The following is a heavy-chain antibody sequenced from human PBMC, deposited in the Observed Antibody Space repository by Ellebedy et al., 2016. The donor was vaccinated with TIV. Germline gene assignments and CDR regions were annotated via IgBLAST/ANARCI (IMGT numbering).Heavy chain of an antibody. D-gene: IGHD1-1*01. CDR1: GGSINTYY. V-gene: IGHV4-59*01. J-gene: IGHJ4*02. Sequence: MPSETLSLTCTVSGGSINTYYWSWIRQSPGKGLERIGYISHSGSTKYNTSLKSRVTISVDTSKNQLSLNLTSVTAADTAVYYCARNPGGNYQTVASFDHWGQGTLVTVSS. CDR2: ISHSGST. CDR3: ARNPGGNYQTVASFDH.